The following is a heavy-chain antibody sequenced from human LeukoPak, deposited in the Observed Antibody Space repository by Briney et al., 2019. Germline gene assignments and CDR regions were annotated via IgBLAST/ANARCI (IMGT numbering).Heavy chain of an antibody. CDR3: GLSGNYYYYYMDV. V-gene: IGHV1-69*13. CDR2: IIPIFCIP. D-gene: IGHD6-25*01. Sequence: ASVKVSCKACGGTFRTFAISWVRQAPGQGLEWMGGIIPIFCIPDSAQKFQGRLTITADESTTTAYMELSSLRSDDTAIYYCGLSGNYYYYYMDVWGKGTTVTISS. J-gene: IGHJ6*03. CDR1: GGTFRTFA.